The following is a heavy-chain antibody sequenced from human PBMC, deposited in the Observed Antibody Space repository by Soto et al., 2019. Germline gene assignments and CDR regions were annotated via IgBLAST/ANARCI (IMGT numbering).Heavy chain of an antibody. CDR3: ARERPYGSGSYSIYFDY. D-gene: IGHD3-10*01. CDR1: GYTFTSYS. V-gene: IGHV1-18*01. CDR2: INVYNGNT. Sequence: ASVKVSCKASGYTFTSYSISWVRQAPGQGLEWMGWINVYNGNTKYAQKFQGRVTMTTDTSTSTVYMELRSLSSDDTAAYYCARERPYGSGSYSIYFDYWGQGTLVTVSS. J-gene: IGHJ4*02.